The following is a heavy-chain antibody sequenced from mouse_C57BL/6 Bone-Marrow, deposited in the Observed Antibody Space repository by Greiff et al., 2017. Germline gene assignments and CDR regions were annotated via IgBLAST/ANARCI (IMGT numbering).Heavy chain of an antibody. CDR2: IDPDTGGN. CDR1: GYTFTDYE. D-gene: IGHD2-5*01. J-gene: IGHJ3*01. V-gene: IGHV1-15*01. Sequence: VQLQQSGAELVRPGATVTLSCKASGYTFTDYEMHWVKQTPVPGLERIGAIDPDTGGNAYNQKFKGKAILTADKSSSTAYMELRSLPSEDSAVSNCTMGYSNLAWFSYWGQGTLVTVSA. CDR3: TMGYSNLAWFSY.